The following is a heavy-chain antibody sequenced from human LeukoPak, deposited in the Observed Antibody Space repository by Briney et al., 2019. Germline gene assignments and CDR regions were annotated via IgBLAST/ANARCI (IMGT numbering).Heavy chain of an antibody. CDR2: IGSSGGGI. CDR3: AIDPNWGTHS. J-gene: IGHJ4*02. CDR1: GFTFSTYT. Sequence: GGSLRLSCAASGFTFSTYTMYWVRDPPGKRLEWVSIIGSSGGGIHYADSVKGRFTISRDNSKNALYLQMNSLRVEDTAVYYCAIDPNWGTHSWGQGVLVTVSS. D-gene: IGHD7-27*01. V-gene: IGHV3-23*01.